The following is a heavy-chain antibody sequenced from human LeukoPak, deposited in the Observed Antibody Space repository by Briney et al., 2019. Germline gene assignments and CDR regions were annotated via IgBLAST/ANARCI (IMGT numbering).Heavy chain of an antibody. CDR1: GINFSIYW. CDR2: INSDGSDT. V-gene: IGHV3-74*01. CDR3: ASDDGYRSFDY. Sequence: GGSLRLSCEASGINFSIYWMHWVRQAPGKGLVWVSRINSDGSDTSYADSVKGRFTISRDNAKNTLYLQINSLGAEDTAVYYCASDDGYRSFDYWGQGTLVTVSS. J-gene: IGHJ4*02. D-gene: IGHD5-24*01.